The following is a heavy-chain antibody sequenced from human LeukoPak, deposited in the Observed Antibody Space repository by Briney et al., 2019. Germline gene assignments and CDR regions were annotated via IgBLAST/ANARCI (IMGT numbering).Heavy chain of an antibody. CDR3: AKGARVGSSSWMYYFDY. J-gene: IGHJ4*02. CDR2: ISYDGSNK. D-gene: IGHD6-13*01. Sequence: PGGSLRLSCAASGFTFSSYAMHWVRQAPGKGLEWVAVISYDGSNKYYADSVKGRFTISRDNSKNTLYLQMNSLRAEDTAVYYCAKGARVGSSSWMYYFDYWGQGTLVTVSS. CDR1: GFTFSSYA. V-gene: IGHV3-30*04.